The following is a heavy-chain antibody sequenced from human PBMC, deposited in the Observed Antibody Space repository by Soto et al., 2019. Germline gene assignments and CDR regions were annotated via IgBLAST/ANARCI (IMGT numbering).Heavy chain of an antibody. CDR2: IYYSGNT. Sequence: SETLSLTCTVSGGSIRSGGYYWSWVRQNPRRGLEWIGNIYYSGNTYYNPSLKSRLTISVDTSKNQFSLNLSSVTAADTAVYYCARDRLMATAGTARHYFGLDVWGQGTTVTRLL. J-gene: IGHJ6*02. CDR3: ARDRLMATAGTARHYFGLDV. D-gene: IGHD5-18*01. V-gene: IGHV4-31*03. CDR1: GGSIRSGGYY.